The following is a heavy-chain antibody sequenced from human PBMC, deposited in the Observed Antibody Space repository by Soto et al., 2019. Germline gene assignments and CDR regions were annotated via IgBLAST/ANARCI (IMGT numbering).Heavy chain of an antibody. CDR1: GGSISSYY. V-gene: IGHV4-59*01. Sequence: SETLSLTCTVSGGSISSYYWSWIRQPPGKGLEWIGYIYYSGSTNYNPSLKSRVTISVDTSKNQFSLKLSSVTAADTAVYYCARVRLVRKMVVAATPDWWFDPRGQGTLVTSPQ. CDR3: ARVRLVRKMVVAATPDWWFDP. CDR2: IYYSGST. J-gene: IGHJ5*02. D-gene: IGHD2-15*01.